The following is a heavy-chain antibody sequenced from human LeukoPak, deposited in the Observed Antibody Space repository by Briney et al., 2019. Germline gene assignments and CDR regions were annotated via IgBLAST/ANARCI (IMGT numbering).Heavy chain of an antibody. J-gene: IGHJ6*03. CDR1: GFAFSSYG. D-gene: IGHD1-20*01. CDR2: ISGSGGST. V-gene: IGHV3-23*01. CDR3: AKDTINWNVLDYYYMDV. Sequence: GGSLRLSCAASGFAFSSYGMSWVRQAPGKGLEWVSAISGSGGSTYYADSVKGRFTISRDNSKNTLYPQMNSLRAEDTAVYYCAKDTINWNVLDYYYMDVWGKGTTVTISS.